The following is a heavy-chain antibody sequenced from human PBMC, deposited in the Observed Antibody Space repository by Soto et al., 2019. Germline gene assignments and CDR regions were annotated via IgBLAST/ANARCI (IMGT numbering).Heavy chain of an antibody. J-gene: IGHJ6*02. D-gene: IGHD5-12*01. Sequence: QVQLVESGGGVVQPGRSLRLSCAASGFTFSSYGMHWVRQAPGKGLEWVAVIWYDGSNKWYADSVKGRFTISRDNSKNTPYLQMNSLRAEDTAVYSCARDRGYSGYDSPRFYYGMDVWGQGTTVTVSS. CDR3: ARDRGYSGYDSPRFYYGMDV. CDR2: IWYDGSNK. CDR1: GFTFSSYG. V-gene: IGHV3-33*01.